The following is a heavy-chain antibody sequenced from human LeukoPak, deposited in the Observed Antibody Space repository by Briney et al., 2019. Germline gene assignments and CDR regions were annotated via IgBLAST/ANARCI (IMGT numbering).Heavy chain of an antibody. CDR1: GGSFSGYY. J-gene: IGHJ4*02. Sequence: SETLSLTCPVYGGSFSGYYWSWIRQPPGKGLEWIGEINHSGSTNYNPSLKSRVTMSVDTSKNQFPLKLSSVTAADTAVYYCARSKAAAGTTFDYWGQGTLVTVSS. CDR2: INHSGST. D-gene: IGHD6-13*01. CDR3: ARSKAAAGTTFDY. V-gene: IGHV4-34*01.